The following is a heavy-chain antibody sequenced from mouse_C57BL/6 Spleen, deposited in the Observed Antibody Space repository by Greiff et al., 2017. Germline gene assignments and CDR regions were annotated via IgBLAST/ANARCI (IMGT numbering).Heavy chain of an antibody. CDR1: GFSFNTYA. CDR3: VRQDHQSWYFDV. CDR2: IRSKSNNYAT. Sequence: EVQLVESGGGLEQPKGSLKLSCAASGFSFNTYAMNWVRQAPGKGLEWVARIRSKSNNYATYYADSVKDRFTISRDDSESMLYLQMNNLKTEDTAMYYCVRQDHQSWYFDVWGTGTTVTVSS. J-gene: IGHJ1*03. V-gene: IGHV10-1*01.